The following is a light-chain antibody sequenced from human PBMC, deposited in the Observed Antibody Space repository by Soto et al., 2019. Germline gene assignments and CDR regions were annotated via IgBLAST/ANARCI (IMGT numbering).Light chain of an antibody. CDR2: GAS. Sequence: EIVLTQSPGTLSLSPGERATLSCRASQSVSSSYLAWYQQKPGQAPRLLISGASSRATGIPDRFSGRGSGTDFALTISRLEPEDFAVYYCQQYGSSLYPFGQGTKLESK. J-gene: IGKJ2*01. V-gene: IGKV3-20*01. CDR3: QQYGSSLYP. CDR1: QSVSSSY.